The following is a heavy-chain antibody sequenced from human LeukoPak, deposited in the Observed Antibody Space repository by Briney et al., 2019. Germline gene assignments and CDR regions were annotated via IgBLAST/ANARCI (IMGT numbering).Heavy chain of an antibody. D-gene: IGHD6-13*01. CDR3: AKSPADGTRDWYFDL. Sequence: GRSLRLSCAASGFTFDDYAMHWVRQAPGKGLEWVSGISWNSGSIGYADSVKGRFTISRDNAKSSLYLQINSLRAEDTALYYCAKSPADGTRDWYFDLWGRGTLVTVSS. J-gene: IGHJ2*01. CDR1: GFTFDDYA. V-gene: IGHV3-9*01. CDR2: ISWNSGSI.